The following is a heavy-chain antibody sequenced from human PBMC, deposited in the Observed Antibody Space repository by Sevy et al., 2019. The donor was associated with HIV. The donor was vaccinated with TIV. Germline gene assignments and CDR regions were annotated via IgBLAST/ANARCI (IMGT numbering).Heavy chain of an antibody. CDR3: ARDCNSASCLWGLDV. J-gene: IGHJ6*02. CDR2: FDPEDGET. D-gene: IGHD2-2*01. Sequence: ASVKVSCKVSGYTLTKLPMHWVRQAPGKGLEWMGGFDPEDGETIYAQRFQGRVTMTEDTSTDTAYMELSSLRAEDTAVYYCARDCNSASCLWGLDVWGQGTTVTVSS. CDR1: GYTLTKLP. V-gene: IGHV1-24*01.